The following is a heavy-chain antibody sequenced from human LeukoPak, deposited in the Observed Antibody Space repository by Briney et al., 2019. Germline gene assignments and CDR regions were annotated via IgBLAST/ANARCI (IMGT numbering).Heavy chain of an antibody. CDR1: GGTFTTYA. V-gene: IGHV1-69*06. CDR3: ASVPQGGSWPYYFHH. J-gene: IGHJ4*02. CDR2: IVPILGTG. Sequence: SVTVSSTSSGGTFTTYAISWVREAPGQGLGRVGGIVPILGTGNNAQNVYGRVTFTPARDTTTAYMELSSLRSEDTAVYYCASVPQGGSWPYYFHHGGQGTLVTVPS. D-gene: IGHD6-19*01.